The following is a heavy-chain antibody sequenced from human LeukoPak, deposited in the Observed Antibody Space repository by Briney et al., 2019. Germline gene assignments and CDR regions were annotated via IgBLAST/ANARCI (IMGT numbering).Heavy chain of an antibody. V-gene: IGHV4-34*01. CDR3: ARRGGAAEDYFDY. Sequence: PSETLSLTCAVYGGSFSGYYWSWIRQPPGKGLEWIGEINHSGSTNYNPSLKSRVTISVDTSKNQFSLKLSSVTAADTAVYYCARRGGAAEDYFDYWGQGTLDTVSS. CDR1: GGSFSGYY. D-gene: IGHD6-13*01. CDR2: INHSGST. J-gene: IGHJ4*02.